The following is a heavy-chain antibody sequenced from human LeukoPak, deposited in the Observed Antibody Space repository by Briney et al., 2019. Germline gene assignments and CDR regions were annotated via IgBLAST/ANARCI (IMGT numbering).Heavy chain of an antibody. D-gene: IGHD3-22*01. V-gene: IGHV3-23*01. J-gene: IGHJ4*02. CDR1: GFTFSSYA. CDR2: ISGSGGST. CDR3: AKGGVVPYYYDSSGLDY. Sequence: GGSLRLSCAASGFTFSSYAMSWVRQAPGKGLEWVSVISGSGGSTYYADSVKGRFTISRDNSKNTLYLQMNSLRAEDTAVYYCAKGGVVPYYYDSSGLDYWGQGTLVTVSS.